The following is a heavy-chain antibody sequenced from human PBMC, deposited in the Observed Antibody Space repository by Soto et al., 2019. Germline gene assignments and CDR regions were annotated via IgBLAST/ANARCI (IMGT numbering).Heavy chain of an antibody. CDR1: GGSFSGYY. D-gene: IGHD3-16*02. CDR2: INHSGST. V-gene: IGHV4-34*01. J-gene: IGHJ4*02. Sequence: PSETLSLTCAVYGGSFSGYYWSWIRQPPGKGLEWIGEINHSGSTNYNPSLKSRVTISVDTSKNQFSLKLSSVTAADTAVYYCARVRAYDYVWGSYRTGSFDDWGQGTLVTVSS. CDR3: ARVRAYDYVWGSYRTGSFDD.